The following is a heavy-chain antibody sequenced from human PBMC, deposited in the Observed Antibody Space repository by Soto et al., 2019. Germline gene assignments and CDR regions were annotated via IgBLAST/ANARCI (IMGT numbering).Heavy chain of an antibody. Sequence: GGSLRLSCAASGFSFSDYYMDWVRQAPVKGLEWVGRARNKANSYTTDYAASVRGRFTISRDDSKSSLYLQMNSLKTEDTAVYSLVRDGYCTGDCPRGFGPWGRGTLLIVSS. CDR3: VRDGYCTGDCPRGFGP. V-gene: IGHV3-72*01. D-gene: IGHD2-8*02. CDR2: ARNKANSYTT. J-gene: IGHJ5*02. CDR1: GFSFSDYY.